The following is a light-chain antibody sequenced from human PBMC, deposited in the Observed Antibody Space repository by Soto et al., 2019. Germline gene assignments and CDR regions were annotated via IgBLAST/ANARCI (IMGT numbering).Light chain of an antibody. CDR1: QNIDTW. J-gene: IGKJ1*01. V-gene: IGKV1-5*03. CDR2: RAS. CDR3: QQYHISWT. Sequence: DIQMTRSPSTLSASVGDRVTITCRASQNIDTWLAWYQQKPGKAPVLLIYRASTLQSGVPSRFSGSGSGADFTLTISSLQPDDFATYFCQQYHISWTFGQGTKV.